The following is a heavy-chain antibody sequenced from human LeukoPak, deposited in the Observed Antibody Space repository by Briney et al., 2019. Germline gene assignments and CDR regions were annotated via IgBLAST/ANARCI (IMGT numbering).Heavy chain of an antibody. CDR2: IYYSGST. J-gene: IGHJ3*02. D-gene: IGHD3-16*01. CDR3: VRAGSGALFGFDI. V-gene: IGHV4-30-4*01. CDR1: GGPINSGDYY. Sequence: SETLSLTCTVSGGPINSGDYYWSWTRQAPGRGLEWIGYIYYSGSTDYNASLKSRVTISIDTSKNQFSLKLSSVTAADTAVYYCVRAGSGALFGFDIWGQGTTVTVSS.